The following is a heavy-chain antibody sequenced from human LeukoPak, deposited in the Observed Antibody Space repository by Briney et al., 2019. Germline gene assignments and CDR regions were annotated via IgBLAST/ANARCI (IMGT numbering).Heavy chain of an antibody. V-gene: IGHV4-30-4*01. CDR2: IYYSGST. Sequence: SQTLSLTCTVSGGSISSGDYYWSWIRQPLGKGLEWIGYIYYSGSTYYNPSLKSRVTISVDPSKNQFSLKLSSVTAADTAVYYCARELPPPDSSAFDIWGQGTMVTVSS. J-gene: IGHJ3*02. D-gene: IGHD1-14*01. CDR3: ARELPPPDSSAFDI. CDR1: GGSISSGDYY.